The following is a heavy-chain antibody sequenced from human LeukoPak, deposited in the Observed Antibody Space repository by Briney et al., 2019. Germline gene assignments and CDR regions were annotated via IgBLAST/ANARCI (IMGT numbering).Heavy chain of an antibody. CDR1: GLTFSSYA. Sequence: PGGSLRLSCAASGLTFSSYAMSWVRQAPGKGLEWVSAVSGSGGSTYYADSVKGRFTISRDNSKNTLYLQMNSLRAEDTAVYYCAKDQKYTGTYFSPRYWGQGTLVTVSS. CDR2: VSGSGGST. D-gene: IGHD1-26*01. J-gene: IGHJ4*02. CDR3: AKDQKYTGTYFSPRY. V-gene: IGHV3-23*01.